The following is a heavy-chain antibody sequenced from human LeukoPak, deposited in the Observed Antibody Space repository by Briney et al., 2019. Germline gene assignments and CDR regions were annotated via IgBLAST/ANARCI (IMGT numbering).Heavy chain of an antibody. CDR3: AKGNGAYYYEY. CDR1: GFTFSSYA. V-gene: IGHV3-23*01. Sequence: GGSLRLSCAASGFTFSSYAMTWVRQAPGKGLEWVSSVGPSGTNTYYADSVKGRFTISRDNSRNTLYLQMNTLRAEDTALYYCAKGNGAYYYEYWGQGTLVTVSS. CDR2: VGPSGTNT. D-gene: IGHD3-3*01. J-gene: IGHJ4*02.